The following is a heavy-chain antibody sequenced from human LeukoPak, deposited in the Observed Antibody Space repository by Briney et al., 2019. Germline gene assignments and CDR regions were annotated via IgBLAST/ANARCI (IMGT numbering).Heavy chain of an antibody. CDR2: ISYDGSNK. Sequence: GGSLRLSCAASGFTFSSYAMHWVRQAPGKGLEWVAVISYDGSNKYYADSVKGRFTISRDNSKNTLYLQMNSLRAEDTAVYYCASGITIFGVVLTPERDYWGQGTLVTVSS. CDR1: GFTFSSYA. J-gene: IGHJ4*02. CDR3: ASGITIFGVVLTPERDY. D-gene: IGHD3-3*01. V-gene: IGHV3-30-3*01.